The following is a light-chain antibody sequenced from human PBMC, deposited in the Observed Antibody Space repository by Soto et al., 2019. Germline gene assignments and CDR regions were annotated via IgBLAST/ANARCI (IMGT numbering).Light chain of an antibody. CDR1: SSDVGGYNY. CDR2: EVS. V-gene: IGLV2-14*01. J-gene: IGLJ3*02. Sequence: QSALTQPASVSGSPGQSITISCTGTSSDVGGYNYVSWYQQHPGKAPKVMIYEVSNRPSGVSDRFSGSKSGNTASLTISGLQAEDEADYYCSSYTTSSTLWVFGGGTQLTVL. CDR3: SSYTTSSTLWV.